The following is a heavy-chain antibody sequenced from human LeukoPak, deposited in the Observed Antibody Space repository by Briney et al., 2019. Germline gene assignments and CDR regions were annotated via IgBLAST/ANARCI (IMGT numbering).Heavy chain of an antibody. CDR2: IYYSGST. CDR3: ARGKPLIIMVRGVPYYHFAMDV. J-gene: IGHJ6*02. D-gene: IGHD3-10*01. CDR1: GGSISSSSYY. Sequence: SETLSLTCTVSGGSISSSSYYWGWIRQPPGKGLEWIGSIYYSGSTYYNPALKSRVTIAKDTSKNQFSLKLSSVTAADTAVYYCARGKPLIIMVRGVPYYHFAMDVWGQGTTVTVSS. V-gene: IGHV4-39*07.